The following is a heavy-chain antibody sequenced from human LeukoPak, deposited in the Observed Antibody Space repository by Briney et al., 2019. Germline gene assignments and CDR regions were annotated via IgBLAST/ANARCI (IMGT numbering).Heavy chain of an antibody. V-gene: IGHV4-30-2*01. J-gene: IGHJ4*02. D-gene: IGHD3-3*01. CDR1: GGSISSGGYY. CDR2: IYHSGST. CDR3: ARESTIFGEFDY. Sequence: SETLSLTCTVSGGSISSGGYYWSWIRQPPGKGLEWIGYIYHSGSTYYNPSLKSRVTISVDRSKNQFSLKLSSVTAADTAVYYCARESTIFGEFDYWGQGTLVTVSS.